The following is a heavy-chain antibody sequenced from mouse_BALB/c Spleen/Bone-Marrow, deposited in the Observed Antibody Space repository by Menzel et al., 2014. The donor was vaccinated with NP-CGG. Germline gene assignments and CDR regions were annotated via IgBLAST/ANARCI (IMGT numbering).Heavy chain of an antibody. D-gene: IGHD1-1*01. J-gene: IGHJ2*01. CDR2: IWGDGST. Sequence: VMLVESGPGLVAPSQSLSITCTVSGFSLTDYGVNWVRQPPGKNLEWLGMIWGDGSTDYNSALKSRLSISKDNSQSQVFLKMNSLETDDTARYYCARDLYYYVFDYWGQGTTLTVSS. CDR1: GFSLTDYG. CDR3: ARDLYYYVFDY. V-gene: IGHV2-6-7*01.